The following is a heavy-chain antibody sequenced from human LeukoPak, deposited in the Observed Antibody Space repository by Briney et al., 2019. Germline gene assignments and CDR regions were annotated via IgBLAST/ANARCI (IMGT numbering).Heavy chain of an antibody. J-gene: IGHJ4*02. Sequence: ASVKVSCKASGGTFSSYAISWVRQAPGQGLEWMGGIIPISGTANYAQKFQGRVTITADKSTSTAYMELSSLRSEDTAVYYCARKSGYDQYFDYWGQGTLVTVSS. CDR3: ARKSGYDQYFDY. D-gene: IGHD5-12*01. V-gene: IGHV1-69*06. CDR2: IIPISGTA. CDR1: GGTFSSYA.